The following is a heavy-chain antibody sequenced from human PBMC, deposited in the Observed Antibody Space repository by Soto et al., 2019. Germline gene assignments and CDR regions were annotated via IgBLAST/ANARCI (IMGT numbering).Heavy chain of an antibody. CDR2: IKGEADGGTT. CDR1: GVTFSNAW. V-gene: IGHV3-15*01. D-gene: IGHD3-22*01. Sequence: LRHSCAASGVTFSNAWMSCVRQTKGKGLEWVGRIKGEADGGTTDYAAPVKGRITISRDHSKDTLYLQMNSLKTEDTAVYYCTTGLSNGYYNFDYWGQGTPGTVSS. J-gene: IGHJ4*02. CDR3: TTGLSNGYYNFDY.